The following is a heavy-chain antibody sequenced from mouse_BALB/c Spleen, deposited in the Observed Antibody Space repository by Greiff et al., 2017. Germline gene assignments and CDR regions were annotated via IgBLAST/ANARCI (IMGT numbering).Heavy chain of an antibody. J-gene: IGHJ4*01. CDR3: ARNGYEGAMDY. V-gene: IGHV5-17*02. D-gene: IGHD2-2*01. Sequence: EVKLMESGGGLVQPGGSRKLSCAASGFTFSSFGMHWVRQAPEKRLEWVAYISSGSSTIYYADTVKGRFTISRDNPKTTLFLQMTSLRSEDTAMYYCARNGYEGAMDYWGQGTSVTVSS. CDR1: GFTFSSFG. CDR2: ISSGSSTI.